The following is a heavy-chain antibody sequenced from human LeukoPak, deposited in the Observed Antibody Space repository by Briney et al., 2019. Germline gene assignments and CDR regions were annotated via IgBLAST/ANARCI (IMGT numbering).Heavy chain of an antibody. V-gene: IGHV3-7*01. CDR2: INPGGSAI. CDR3: SRTDL. Sequence: GGPLSLSCATSGFTFSNYWMTWLRQAPGKGLEYVAHINPGGSAIYYVDSVKGRFTISRDNAKNSLSLQMNSLTVEDTAVYYCSRTDLWGRGTLVTVSS. J-gene: IGHJ5*02. CDR1: GFTFSNYW.